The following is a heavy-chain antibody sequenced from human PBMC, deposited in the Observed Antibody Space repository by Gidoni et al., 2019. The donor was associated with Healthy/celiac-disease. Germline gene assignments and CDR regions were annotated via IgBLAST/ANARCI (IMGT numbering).Heavy chain of an antibody. Sequence: QVQLVQSGAEVKKPGASVKVSCKASGYTFTSYGIRWVRQAPGQGLEWMGWISAYNGNTNYAQKLQGRVTRTTDTSTSTAYMELRSLRSDDTAVYYCARGGHIVVVTAISDWFDPWGQGTLVTVSS. CDR2: ISAYNGNT. V-gene: IGHV1-18*01. J-gene: IGHJ5*02. CDR1: GYTFTSYG. CDR3: ARGGHIVVVTAISDWFDP. D-gene: IGHD2-21*02.